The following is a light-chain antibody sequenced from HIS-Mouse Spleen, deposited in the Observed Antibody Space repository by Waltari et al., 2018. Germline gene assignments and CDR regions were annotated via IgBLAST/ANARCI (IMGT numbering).Light chain of an antibody. CDR2: DAS. CDR3: QQYNNWPPYT. CDR1: QSVSSY. J-gene: IGKJ2*01. V-gene: IGKV3-11*01. Sequence: EIVLTQSPATLSLSPGERATLHCRASQSVSSYLAWYQQKPGQAPRLLIYDASNRATGIPARFSGSGSGTDFTLTISSLEPEDFAVYYCQQYNNWPPYTFGQGTKLEIK.